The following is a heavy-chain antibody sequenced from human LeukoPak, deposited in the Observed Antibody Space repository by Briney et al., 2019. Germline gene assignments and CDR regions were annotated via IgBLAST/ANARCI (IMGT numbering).Heavy chain of an antibody. CDR2: IYSGGST. J-gene: IGHJ4*02. Sequence: PGGSLRLSCAASGFTVSSNYMSWVRQAPGKGLERVSVIYSGGSTYYADSVKGRFTISRDNSKNTLYLQMNSLRAEDTAVYYCATVGYYDILTGYYSPIDCWGQGTLVTVSS. D-gene: IGHD3-9*01. CDR1: GFTVSSNY. CDR3: ATVGYYDILTGYYSPIDC. V-gene: IGHV3-53*01.